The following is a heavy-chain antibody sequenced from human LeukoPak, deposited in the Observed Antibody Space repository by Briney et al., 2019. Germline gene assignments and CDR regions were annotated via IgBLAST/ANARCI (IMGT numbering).Heavy chain of an antibody. CDR1: GFTFTKYA. Sequence: PGGSLRLSCVASGFTFTKYALDWVRQAPGKGLEWVAKVYSDSVKGRFTVSRDTSNNTLYLQMDSLRAEDTAVYYCARDVSSSSDYWGQGTLVTVSS. V-gene: IGHV3-30*14. CDR3: ARDVSSSSDY. D-gene: IGHD6-13*01. J-gene: IGHJ4*02.